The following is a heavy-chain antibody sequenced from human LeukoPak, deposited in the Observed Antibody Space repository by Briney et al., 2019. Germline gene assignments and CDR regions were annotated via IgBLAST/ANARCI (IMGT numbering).Heavy chain of an antibody. CDR1: GGTFSSYA. V-gene: IGHV1-69*05. CDR3: VRGLNVDCSSTSCYSRYYYYYYMDV. Sequence: GASVKVSCKASGGTFSSYAISWVRQAPGQGLEWMGGIIPIFGTANYAQKFQGRVTITTDESTSTAYMELSSLRSEDTAVYYCVRGLNVDCSSTSCYSRYYYYYYMDVWGKGTTVTVSS. CDR2: IIPIFGTA. D-gene: IGHD2-2*01. J-gene: IGHJ6*03.